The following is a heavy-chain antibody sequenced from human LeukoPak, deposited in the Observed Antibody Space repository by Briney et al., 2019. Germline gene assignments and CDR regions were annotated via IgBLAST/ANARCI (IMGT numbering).Heavy chain of an antibody. CDR2: INGDGSDT. D-gene: IGHD1/OR15-1a*01. CDR1: GFTFSGYW. CDR3: ARDPRNKGFDP. Sequence: PGGSLRLSCAASGFTFSGYWMHWARQSPGKGLVWVSCINGDGSDTRYADSVKGRFTISRDNAKNTLYLQMNSLRVEDTAVYYCARDPRNKGFDPWGQGTLVTVS. V-gene: IGHV3-74*01. J-gene: IGHJ5*02.